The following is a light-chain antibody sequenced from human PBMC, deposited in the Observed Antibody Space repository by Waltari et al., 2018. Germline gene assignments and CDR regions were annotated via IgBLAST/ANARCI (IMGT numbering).Light chain of an antibody. V-gene: IGLV2-14*03. Sequence: QSALTQPASVSGSPGQSITISCTGSGTDVGRYNYVSWYQHYPDKAPRLMIYDVTNLPSGFSDRLSGSKSGHTASLAIAGLQPEDEADYYCASYVAASTLVFGGGTRLTVV. CDR1: GTDVGRYNY. CDR3: ASYVAASTLV. J-gene: IGLJ3*02. CDR2: DVT.